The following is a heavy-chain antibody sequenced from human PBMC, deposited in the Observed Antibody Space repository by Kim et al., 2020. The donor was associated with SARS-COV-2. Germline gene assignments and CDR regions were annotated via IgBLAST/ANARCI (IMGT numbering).Heavy chain of an antibody. J-gene: IGHJ4*02. D-gene: IGHD1-26*01. CDR2: IYYSGST. V-gene: IGHV4-39*01. CDR1: GGSISSSSYY. CDR3: ARPGQGGSYGN. Sequence: SETLSLTCTVSGGSISSSSYYWGWIRQPPGKGLEWIGSIYYSGSTYYNPSLKSRVTISVDTSKNQFSLKLSSVTAADTAVYYCARPGQGGSYGNWGQGTLVTVSS.